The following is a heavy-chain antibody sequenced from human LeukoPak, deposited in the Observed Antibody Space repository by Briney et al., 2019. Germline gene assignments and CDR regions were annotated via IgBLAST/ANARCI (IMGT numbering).Heavy chain of an antibody. CDR1: GGSISSYY. J-gene: IGHJ6*03. CDR3: ARQPRYYYYMDV. CDR2: ISHSGST. Sequence: KSSETLSLTCSVSGGSISSYYWSWIRQPPGKGLEWIGYISHSGSTKYNPSLKSRVTISIDTSKNQFSLSLNSVTAADTAVYYCARQPRYYYYMDVWGKGTTVTISS. V-gene: IGHV4-59*01.